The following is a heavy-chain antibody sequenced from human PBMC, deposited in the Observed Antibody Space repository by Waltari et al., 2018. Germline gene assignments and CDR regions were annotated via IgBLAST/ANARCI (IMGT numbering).Heavy chain of an antibody. J-gene: IGHJ4*02. Sequence: QVQLQQWGAGLLKPSETLSLTCAVYGGSFSGYYWSWIRQPPGKGLEWIGEINHSGSTNYNPSHKSRVTISVDTSKNQFSLKLSSVTAADTAVYYCARGRYGGNHLDYWGQGTLVTVSS. V-gene: IGHV4-34*01. CDR3: ARGRYGGNHLDY. CDR1: GGSFSGYY. CDR2: INHSGST. D-gene: IGHD2-15*01.